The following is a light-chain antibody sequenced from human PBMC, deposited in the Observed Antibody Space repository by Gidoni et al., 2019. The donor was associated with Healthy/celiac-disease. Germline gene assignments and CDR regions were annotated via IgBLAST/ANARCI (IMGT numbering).Light chain of an antibody. V-gene: IGKV3-15*01. CDR3: HQYRNWPSLT. CDR1: QAINSN. J-gene: IGKJ4*01. Sequence: EVVMTQSPAIVSVSPGDTATISCRASQAINSNLAWYQQRHGQAPRPLIYGAATRATGIPARCSSSWSWTEFTLTISSLQFEDFAVYYCHQYRNWPSLTFGGGTKVDSK. CDR2: GAA.